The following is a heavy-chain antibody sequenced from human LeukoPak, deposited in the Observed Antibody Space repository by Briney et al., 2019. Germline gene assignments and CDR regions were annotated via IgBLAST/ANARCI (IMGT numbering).Heavy chain of an antibody. CDR2: IYYSGST. J-gene: IGHJ6*03. Sequence: PSETLSLTCPAAGGSISSYYWSWIRPPPGKGLEWIGYIYYSGSTNYNPSLKSRVTISVDTSKNQFSLKLSSVTAADTAVYYCARAEYSGSHWGDNYYYYMDVWGKGTTVTISS. CDR1: GGSISSYY. V-gene: IGHV4-59*01. D-gene: IGHD1-26*01. CDR3: ARAEYSGSHWGDNYYYYMDV.